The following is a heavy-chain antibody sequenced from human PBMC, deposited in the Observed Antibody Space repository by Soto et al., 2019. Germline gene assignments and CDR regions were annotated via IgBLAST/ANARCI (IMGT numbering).Heavy chain of an antibody. Sequence: ASVKGSCKASGYTFTGHHMLWVRPAPGQGLEWMGWINPNSGGTNYAQKFQGWVTMTRDTSISTAYMELSRLRSDDTAVYYCARDSSSIRQWLKFDYWGQGTLVTVSS. CDR3: ARDSSSIRQWLKFDY. J-gene: IGHJ4*02. CDR2: INPNSGGT. D-gene: IGHD6-19*01. CDR1: GYTFTGHH. V-gene: IGHV1-2*04.